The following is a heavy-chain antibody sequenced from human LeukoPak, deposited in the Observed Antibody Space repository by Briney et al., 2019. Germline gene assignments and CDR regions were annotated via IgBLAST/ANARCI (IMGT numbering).Heavy chain of an antibody. V-gene: IGHV1-8*01. CDR3: ARVSVGLGEGYYYYYGMDV. D-gene: IGHD3-10*01. Sequence: GASVKVSCKASGYTFTSYDINWVRQATGQGLEWMGWMSPNSGNTDYAQKFQGRVTMTRNTSISTAYTELSSLRSEDTAVYYCARVSVGLGEGYYYYYGMDVWGQGTTVTVSS. CDR2: MSPNSGNT. CDR1: GYTFTSYD. J-gene: IGHJ6*02.